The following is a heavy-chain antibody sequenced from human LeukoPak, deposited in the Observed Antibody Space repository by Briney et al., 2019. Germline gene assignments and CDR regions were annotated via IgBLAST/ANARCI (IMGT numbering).Heavy chain of an antibody. CDR1: GGSFSGYY. Sequence: EPSETLSLTCAVYGGSFSGYYWSWIRQPPGKGLEWIGEINHSGSTNYNPSLKSRVTISVDTSKNQFSLKLSSVTAADTAVYYCARVTWYYYGSGSKNWFDPWGQGTLVTVSS. CDR2: INHSGST. J-gene: IGHJ5*02. D-gene: IGHD3-10*01. V-gene: IGHV4-34*01. CDR3: ARVTWYYYGSGSKNWFDP.